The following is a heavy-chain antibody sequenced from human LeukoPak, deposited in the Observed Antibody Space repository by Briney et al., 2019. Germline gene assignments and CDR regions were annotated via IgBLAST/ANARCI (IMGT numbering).Heavy chain of an antibody. J-gene: IGHJ6*02. D-gene: IGHD3-9*01. CDR2: IIPIFGTA. V-gene: IGHV1-69*01. CDR1: GGTFSSYA. Sequence: SVKVSCKASGGTFSSYAISWVRQAPGQGLEWMGGIIPIFGTANYAQKFQGRVTITSDESTSTAYMELSSLRSEDTAVYYCARGAIDIDGMDVWGQGTTVTVSS. CDR3: ARGAIDIDGMDV.